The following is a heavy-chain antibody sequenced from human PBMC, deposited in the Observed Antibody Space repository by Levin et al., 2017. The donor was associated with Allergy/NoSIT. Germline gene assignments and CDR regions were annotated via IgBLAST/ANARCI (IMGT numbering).Heavy chain of an antibody. CDR1: GGSITSYY. V-gene: IGHV4-59*08. J-gene: IGHJ4*02. CDR2: IYYSGTT. Sequence: GSLRLSCTVSGGSITSYYWSWIRQPPGKGLEWIGYIYYSGTTNYNPSLRSRLTISADTTKNQFLLQLTSVTAADTAVYYCARLVGGIGYFDYWGQGALVTVSS. CDR3: ARLVGGIGYFDY. D-gene: IGHD3-10*01.